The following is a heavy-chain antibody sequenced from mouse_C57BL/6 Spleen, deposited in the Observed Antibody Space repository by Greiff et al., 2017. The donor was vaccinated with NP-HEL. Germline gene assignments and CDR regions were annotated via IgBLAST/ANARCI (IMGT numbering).Heavy chain of an antibody. CDR3: AREDYYDYDEGPGGNYYAMDY. CDR1: GYTFTSYW. V-gene: IGHV1-53*01. D-gene: IGHD2-4*01. Sequence: QVQLQQPGTELVKPGASVKLSCKASGYTFTSYWMHWVKQRPGQGLEWIGNINPSNGGTNYNEKFKSKATLTVDKSSSTAYMQLSSLTSEDSAVYYCAREDYYDYDEGPGGNYYAMDYWGQGTSVTVSS. CDR2: INPSNGGT. J-gene: IGHJ4*01.